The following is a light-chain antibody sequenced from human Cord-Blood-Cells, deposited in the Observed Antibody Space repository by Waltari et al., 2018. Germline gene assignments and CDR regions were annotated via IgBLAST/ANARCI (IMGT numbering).Light chain of an antibody. CDR2: WAS. V-gene: IGKV4-1*01. CDR1: QRVLYSSNNKTY. J-gene: IGKJ4*01. Sequence: DIVMTQSPDSLAVSLGVRATINCKSSQRVLYSSNNKTYLAWYQQKPGQPPKLLIYWASTRESGVPDRFSGSGSGTDFTLTISSLQAEDVAVYYCQQYYSTPLTFGGGTKVEIK. CDR3: QQYYSTPLT.